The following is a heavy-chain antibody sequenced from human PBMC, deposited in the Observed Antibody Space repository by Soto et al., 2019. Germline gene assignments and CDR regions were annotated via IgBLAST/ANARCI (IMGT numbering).Heavy chain of an antibody. CDR3: ARDLEVFRNCNDERDY. CDR1: GFTFSSYS. J-gene: IGHJ4*02. CDR2: ISSSSSYI. D-gene: IGHD1-1*01. Sequence: EVQLVESGGGLVKPGGSLRLSCAASGFTFSSYSMNWVRQAPGKGLEWVSSISSSSSYIYYADSVKGRFTISRDNAKNSLFLQMNSLRAEDTAVYYCARDLEVFRNCNDERDYWGQGTLVTVSS. V-gene: IGHV3-21*01.